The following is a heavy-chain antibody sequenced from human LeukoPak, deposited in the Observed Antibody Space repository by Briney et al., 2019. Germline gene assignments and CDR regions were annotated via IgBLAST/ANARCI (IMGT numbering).Heavy chain of an antibody. D-gene: IGHD6-19*01. CDR1: GGSISSYY. CDR3: ARYISGPILRFDY. J-gene: IGHJ4*02. Sequence: PSETLSLTCTVSGGSISSYYWSWIRQPPGKGLEWIGYIYYSGSTNYNPSLKSRVTISVDTSKNQFSLKLSSVTAADTAVYYCARYISGPILRFDYWGQGTLVTVSS. V-gene: IGHV4-59*08. CDR2: IYYSGST.